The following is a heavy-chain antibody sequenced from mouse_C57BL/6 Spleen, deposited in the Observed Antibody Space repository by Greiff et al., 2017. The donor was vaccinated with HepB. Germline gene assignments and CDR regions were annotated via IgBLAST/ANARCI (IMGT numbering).Heavy chain of an antibody. J-gene: IGHJ4*01. CDR2: ISYDGSN. V-gene: IGHV3-6*01. CDR3: ARVPYGSFYAMDY. Sequence: EVQLQQSGPGLVKPSQSLSLTCSVTGYSITSGYYWNWIRQFPGNKLEWMGYISYDGSNNYNPSLKNRISITRDTSKNQFFLKLNSVTTEDTATYYCARVPYGSFYAMDYWGQGTSVTVSS. CDR1: GYSITSGYY. D-gene: IGHD1-1*01.